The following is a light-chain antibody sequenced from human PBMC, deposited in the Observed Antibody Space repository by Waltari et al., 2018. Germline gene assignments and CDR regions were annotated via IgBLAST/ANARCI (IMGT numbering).Light chain of an antibody. V-gene: IGKV1-39*01. CDR2: AAS. J-gene: IGKJ1*01. CDR3: QQSYSIPRT. Sequence: TQSPSSLSASVGDRVTITCRASQTVTSYLNWYQQKPGKAPKLLIYAASSLQSGVPSRFSGSGSGTDFTLTINSLQPEDFATYYCQQSYSIPRTFGQGTQVEIK. CDR1: QTVTSY.